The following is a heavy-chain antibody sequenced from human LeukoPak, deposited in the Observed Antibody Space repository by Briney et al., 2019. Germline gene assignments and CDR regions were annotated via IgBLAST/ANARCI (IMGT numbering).Heavy chain of an antibody. CDR2: IYDSGST. Sequence: SETLSLTCTVSGGSISGYYWSWIRQPPGKGLEWIGYIYDSGSTNYNPSLKSRATISVDTSKKQFSLKLSSVTAADTAVYYCARVVHYYDRSGYYYYMDVWGKGTTVTVSS. D-gene: IGHD3-22*01. J-gene: IGHJ6*03. CDR3: ARVVHYYDRSGYYYYMDV. V-gene: IGHV4-59*12. CDR1: GGSISGYY.